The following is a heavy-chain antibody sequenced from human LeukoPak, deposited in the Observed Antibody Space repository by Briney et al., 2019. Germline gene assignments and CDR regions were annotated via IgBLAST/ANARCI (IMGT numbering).Heavy chain of an antibody. D-gene: IGHD4-17*01. CDR3: ARGGAGDKGKNFDY. V-gene: IGHV4-39*07. Sequence: PSETLSLACTVSGGSISSSSYYWGWIRQPPGKGLEWIGSIYYSGSTYYNPSLKSRVTISVDTSKNQFSLKLSSVTAADTAVYYCARGGAGDKGKNFDYWGQGTLVTVSS. CDR2: IYYSGST. CDR1: GGSISSSSYY. J-gene: IGHJ4*02.